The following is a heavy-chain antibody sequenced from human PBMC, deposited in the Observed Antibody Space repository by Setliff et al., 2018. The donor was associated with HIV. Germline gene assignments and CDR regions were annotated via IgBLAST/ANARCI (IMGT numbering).Heavy chain of an antibody. J-gene: IGHJ4*02. CDR1: GFALSDYY. D-gene: IGHD3-16*01. CDR3: VRAAAGLDI. V-gene: IGHV3-72*01. CDR2: TRNKANGYIT. Sequence: LRLSCAVSGFALSDYYMDWVRQAPGKGLEWVGRTRNKANGYITEYGASVQGRFTISRDNSKDSLSLQMNNLKAEDTAVYYCVRAAAGLDIWSQGIRVTVSS.